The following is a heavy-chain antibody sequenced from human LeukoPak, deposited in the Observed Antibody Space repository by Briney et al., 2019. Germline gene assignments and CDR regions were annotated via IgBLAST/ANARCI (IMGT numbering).Heavy chain of an antibody. V-gene: IGHV4-61*02. Sequence: SETLSLTCTVSGGSISSGSYYWSWIRQPAGKGLEWIGRIYTSGSTNYNPSLKSRVTISVDTSKNQFSLKPSSVTAADTAVYYCARGLGFYCSSTSCYVGAPDYWGQGTLVTVSS. CDR1: GGSISSGSYY. CDR3: ARGLGFYCSSTSCYVGAPDY. J-gene: IGHJ4*02. CDR2: IYTSGST. D-gene: IGHD2-2*01.